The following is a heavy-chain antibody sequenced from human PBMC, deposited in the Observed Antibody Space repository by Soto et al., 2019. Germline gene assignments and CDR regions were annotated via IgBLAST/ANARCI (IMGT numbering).Heavy chain of an antibody. CDR3: AKGSSSVYYWYYGLDV. CDR1: GFNFKAYG. V-gene: IGHV3-30*18. D-gene: IGHD6-13*01. J-gene: IGHJ6*02. CDR2: ISFDGSKI. Sequence: QVQLVESGGGVVQPGRFLRLSCAASGFNFKAYGMHWVRQAPGKGLEWVAVISFDGSKIFYGDSVKGRFTISRDNTENTLYLQVNSLRPEDTAVYYCAKGSSSVYYWYYGLDVWGQGTTVTVSS.